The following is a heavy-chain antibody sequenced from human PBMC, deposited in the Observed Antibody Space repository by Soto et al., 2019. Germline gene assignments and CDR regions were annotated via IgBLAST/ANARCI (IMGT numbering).Heavy chain of an antibody. D-gene: IGHD2-15*01. CDR1: GFTFSSYA. V-gene: IGHV3-23*01. Sequence: PGGSLRLSCAASGFTFSSYAMSWVRQAPGKGLEWVSAISGSGGSTYYADYVKGRFTISRDNSKNTLYLQMNSLRAEDTAVYYCAKVPPPTGYCSGGSCYPTHYFDYWGQGTLVTVSS. CDR2: ISGSGGST. CDR3: AKVPPPTGYCSGGSCYPTHYFDY. J-gene: IGHJ4*02.